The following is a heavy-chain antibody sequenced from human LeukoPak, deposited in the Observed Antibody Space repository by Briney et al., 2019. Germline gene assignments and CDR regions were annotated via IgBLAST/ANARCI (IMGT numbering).Heavy chain of an antibody. J-gene: IGHJ6*03. CDR1: GFIFSNYA. CDR2: IKQDGSEK. D-gene: IGHD3-9*01. CDR3: ARDFDRLIRKIGRESLYYYYYYMDV. Sequence: GGSLRLSCAASGFIFSNYAMSWVRQAPGKGLEWVANIKQDGSEKYYVDSVKGRFIISRDNAKNSLYLQMNSLRVEDTAVYYCARDFDRLIRKIGRESLYYYYYYMDVWGKGTTVTVSS. V-gene: IGHV3-7*01.